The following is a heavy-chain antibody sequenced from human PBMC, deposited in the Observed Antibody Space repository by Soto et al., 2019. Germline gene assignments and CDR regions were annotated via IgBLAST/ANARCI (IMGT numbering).Heavy chain of an antibody. CDR3: ATYPYDSSGYEH. CDR1: GYSFTSYW. J-gene: IGHJ1*01. CDR2: IDPSDSYT. D-gene: IGHD3-22*01. Sequence: GESLKISCNGSGYSFTSYWISWVRQMPGKGLEWMGRIDPSDSYTNYSPSFQGHVTISADKSISTAYLQWSSLKASDTAMYYCATYPYDSSGYEHWGQGTLVTVSS. V-gene: IGHV5-10-1*01.